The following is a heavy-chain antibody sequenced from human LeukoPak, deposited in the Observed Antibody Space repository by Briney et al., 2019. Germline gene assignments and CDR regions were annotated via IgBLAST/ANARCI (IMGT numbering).Heavy chain of an antibody. D-gene: IGHD6-13*01. J-gene: IGHJ4*02. V-gene: IGHV1-3*01. Sequence: ASVKVSCKASGYTFTSYAMHWVRQAPGQRLERMGWINAGNGNTKYSQKFQGRVTITRDTSASTAYMELSSLRSEDTAVYYCARDARGSSWYGDFDYWGQGTLVTVSS. CDR2: INAGNGNT. CDR3: ARDARGSSWYGDFDY. CDR1: GYTFTSYA.